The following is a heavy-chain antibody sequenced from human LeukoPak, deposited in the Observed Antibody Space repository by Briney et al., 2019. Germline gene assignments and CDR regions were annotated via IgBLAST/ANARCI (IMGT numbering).Heavy chain of an antibody. D-gene: IGHD5-18*01. J-gene: IGHJ4*02. Sequence: GGSLRLSCAASGFTFSSYTMNWVRQAPGKGLEWVSSISSSSSYIYYADSVKGRFTISRDNAKNSLYLQMNSLRAEDTAVYYCARDLDSYGSYWGQGTLVTVSS. CDR2: ISSSSSYI. CDR3: ARDLDSYGSY. V-gene: IGHV3-21*01. CDR1: GFTFSSYT.